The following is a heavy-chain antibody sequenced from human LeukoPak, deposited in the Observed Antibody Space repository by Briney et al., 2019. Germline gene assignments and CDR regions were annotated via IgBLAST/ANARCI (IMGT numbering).Heavy chain of an antibody. V-gene: IGHV1-2*06. CDR3: VRHNSGYRSFDD. Sequence: EASVKVSCKASGYTFTGYYMHWVRQAPGQGLEWMGRIKPDSGVTNYAQRFQGRVSMTSDTSINTAYMELTRLRSDDTAVYYCVRHNSGYRSFDDWGQGTLVTVSS. CDR1: GYTFTGYY. J-gene: IGHJ4*02. CDR2: IKPDSGVT. D-gene: IGHD3-22*01.